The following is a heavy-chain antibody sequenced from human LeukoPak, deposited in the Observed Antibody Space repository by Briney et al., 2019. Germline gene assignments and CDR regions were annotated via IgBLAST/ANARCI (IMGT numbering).Heavy chain of an antibody. V-gene: IGHV4-59*01. CDR2: IYYSGST. Sequence: SETLSLTCTVSGGSISSYYWSWIRQPPGKGLEWIGYIYYSGSTNYNPSLKSRVTISVDTSKNQFSLKLSSVTAADTAVYYCARGASGWSGNFDYWGQGTLVTVSS. J-gene: IGHJ4*02. CDR1: GGSISSYY. D-gene: IGHD6-19*01. CDR3: ARGASGWSGNFDY.